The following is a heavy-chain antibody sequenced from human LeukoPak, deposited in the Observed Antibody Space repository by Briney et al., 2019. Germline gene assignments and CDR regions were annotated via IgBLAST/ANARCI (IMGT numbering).Heavy chain of an antibody. V-gene: IGHV3-23*01. J-gene: IGHJ4*02. CDR1: GFTFSSYA. CDR2: ISGSGGST. CDR3: AKDRSGICSGGSCYSGGGGFFNY. D-gene: IGHD2-15*01. Sequence: GGSLRLSCAASGFTFSSYAMSWVRQAPGKGLEWVSAISGSGGSTYYADSVKGRFTISRDNSKNTLYLQMNSLRAEDTAVYYCAKDRSGICSGGSCYSGGGGFFNYWGQGTLVTVSS.